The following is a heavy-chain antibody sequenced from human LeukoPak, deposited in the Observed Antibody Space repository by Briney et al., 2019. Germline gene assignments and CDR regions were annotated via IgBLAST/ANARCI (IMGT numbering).Heavy chain of an antibody. CDR2: IYSGGST. D-gene: IGHD2-15*01. CDR3: ARAHPFYCSGGSCYSGYYYSMDV. CDR1: GFTVSSNY. Sequence: GGSLRLSCAASGFTVSSNYMSWVRQAPGKGLEWVSVIYSGGSTYYADSVKGRFTISRDNSKNTLYLQMNSLRAEDTAVYYRARAHPFYCSGGSCYSGYYYSMDVWGQGTTVTVSS. V-gene: IGHV3-66*01. J-gene: IGHJ6*02.